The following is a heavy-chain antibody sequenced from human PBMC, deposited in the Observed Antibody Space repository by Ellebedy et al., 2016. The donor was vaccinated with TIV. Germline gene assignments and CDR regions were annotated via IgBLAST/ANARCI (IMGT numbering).Heavy chain of an antibody. CDR3: ARVSDGDYNPHFDN. CDR1: GFSFSFYW. J-gene: IGHJ4*02. D-gene: IGHD4-17*01. Sequence: GGSLRLSCAASGFSFSFYWMSWVRQAPGKGLEWVASIKRDGSEKKYVESVKGRFTISRTNANNSLYLQMNSLRAGDMAVYYCARVSDGDYNPHFDNWGQGALVTVSS. CDR2: IKRDGSEK. V-gene: IGHV3-7*01.